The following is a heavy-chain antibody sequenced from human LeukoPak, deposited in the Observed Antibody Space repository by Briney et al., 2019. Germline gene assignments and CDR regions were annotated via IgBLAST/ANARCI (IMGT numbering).Heavy chain of an antibody. V-gene: IGHV3-48*03. Sequence: PGGSLRLSCAASGFTFSSYEMNWVRQAPGKGLEWVSYISSSGSTIYYADSVKGRFTISRDNAKNSLYLQMNSLRAEDTAVYYCARDRYDYVWGSYRYTGVDYWGQGTLVTVSS. CDR3: ARDRYDYVWGSYRYTGVDY. CDR2: ISSSGSTI. J-gene: IGHJ4*02. CDR1: GFTFSSYE. D-gene: IGHD3-16*02.